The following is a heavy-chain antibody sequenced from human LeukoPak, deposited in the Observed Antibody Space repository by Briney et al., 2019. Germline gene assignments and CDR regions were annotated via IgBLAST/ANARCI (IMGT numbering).Heavy chain of an antibody. CDR1: GGSISSSSYY. CDR3: ARESLVGAPLGDY. Sequence: KPSETLSLTCTVSGGSISSSSYYWGWIRQPPGKGLEWIGSIYYSGSTYYNPSLKSRVTISVDTSKNQFSLKLSSVTAADTAVYYCARESLVGAPLGDYWGQGTLVTVSS. V-gene: IGHV4-39*07. D-gene: IGHD1-26*01. J-gene: IGHJ4*02. CDR2: IYYSGST.